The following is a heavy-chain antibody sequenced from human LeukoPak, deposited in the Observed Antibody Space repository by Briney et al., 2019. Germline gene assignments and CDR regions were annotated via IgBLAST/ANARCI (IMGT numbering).Heavy chain of an antibody. CDR2: IYTSGST. V-gene: IGHV4-61*02. CDR1: GGSISSGSYY. Sequence: SETLSLTCTVSGGSISSGSYYWSWIRQPAGKGLEWIGRIYTSGSTNYNPSLKSRITISADTSRNQFSLKLSSVTAADTAVYYCARHVSGYHFWSGWETHFDNWGQGTLVTVSS. D-gene: IGHD3-3*02. CDR3: ARHVSGYHFWSGWETHFDN. J-gene: IGHJ4*02.